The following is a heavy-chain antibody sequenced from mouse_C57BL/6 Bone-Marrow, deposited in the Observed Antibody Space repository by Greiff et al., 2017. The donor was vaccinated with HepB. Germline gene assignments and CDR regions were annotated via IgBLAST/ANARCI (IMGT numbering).Heavy chain of an antibody. CDR2: IDPSDSYT. V-gene: IGHV1-69*01. Sequence: QVQLQQPGAELVMPGASVKLSCKASGYTFTSYWMHWVKQRPGQGLEWIGEIDPSDSYTNYNQKFKGKSTLTVDKSSSTAYMQLSSLTSEDSAVYYCAREYARDYWGQGTSVTVSS. CDR1: GYTFTSYW. CDR3: AREYARDY. J-gene: IGHJ4*01.